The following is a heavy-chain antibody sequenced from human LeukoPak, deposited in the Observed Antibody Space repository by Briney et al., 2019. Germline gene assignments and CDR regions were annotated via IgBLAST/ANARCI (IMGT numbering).Heavy chain of an antibody. CDR2: IIPVFDTA. CDR1: GGSFSSYA. Sequence: GASVKVSCKASGGSFSSYAISWVQQAPGQGLEWMGGIIPVFDTANYTQKFQGRVTITADESTSTAYMELSSLRSEDTAVYYCARGGSSSFEDFDYWGQGTLVTVSS. D-gene: IGHD6-6*01. V-gene: IGHV1-69*01. CDR3: ARGGSSSFEDFDY. J-gene: IGHJ4*02.